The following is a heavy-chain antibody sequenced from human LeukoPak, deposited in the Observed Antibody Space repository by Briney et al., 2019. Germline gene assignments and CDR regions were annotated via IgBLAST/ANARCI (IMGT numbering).Heavy chain of an antibody. CDR1: GYTLTELS. CDR2: LDPEDGET. Sequence: ASVKVSCKVSGYTLTELSMHWVRQAPGKGLEWMGGLDPEDGETIYAQKFQGRVTMTEDTSTDTAYMELSSLRSEDTAVYYCATVLLEAPVYYYGMDVWGQGTMVTVSS. J-gene: IGHJ6*02. D-gene: IGHD1-1*01. V-gene: IGHV1-24*01. CDR3: ATVLLEAPVYYYGMDV.